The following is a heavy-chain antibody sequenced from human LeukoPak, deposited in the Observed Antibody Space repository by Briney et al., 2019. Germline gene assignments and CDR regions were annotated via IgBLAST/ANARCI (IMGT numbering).Heavy chain of an antibody. J-gene: IGHJ4*02. CDR2: INPNSGVT. CDR1: GYTFTGYY. CDR3: ARATSFDY. Sequence: GASVKVSCKTSGYTFTGYYIHWVRQAPGQGLEWMGWINPNSGVTKYAQKFQDRVTMTRDTSISMVYMELSSLRSDDTAVYYCARATSFDYWGQGTLVTVSS. D-gene: IGHD3-16*01. V-gene: IGHV1-2*02.